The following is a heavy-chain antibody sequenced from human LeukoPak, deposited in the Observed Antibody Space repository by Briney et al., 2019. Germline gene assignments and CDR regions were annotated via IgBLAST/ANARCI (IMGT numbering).Heavy chain of an antibody. Sequence: PGGSLRFSCAASGFTFSSYAMSWVRQAPGKGLEWVSAISGSGGSTYYADSVKGRFTISRDNSKNTLYLQMNSLRAEDTAVYYCAKRPPIAAWPPGNYFDYWGQGTLVTVSP. CDR2: ISGSGGST. CDR3: AKRPPIAAWPPGNYFDY. V-gene: IGHV3-23*01. D-gene: IGHD6-6*01. CDR1: GFTFSSYA. J-gene: IGHJ4*02.